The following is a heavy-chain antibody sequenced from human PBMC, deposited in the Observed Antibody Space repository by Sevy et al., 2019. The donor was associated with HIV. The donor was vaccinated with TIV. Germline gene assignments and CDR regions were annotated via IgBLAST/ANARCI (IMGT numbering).Heavy chain of an antibody. CDR1: GFTFSSYS. CDR2: ISSSSSYI. CDR3: ARDGSTSTYCSSTSCYVPAYYYYGMDV. Sequence: GGSLRLSCAASGFTFSSYSMNWVRQAPGKGLEWVSSISSSSSYIYYADSVKGRFTISRDNARNSLYLQMNSLRAEDTAVYYCARDGSTSTYCSSTSCYVPAYYYYGMDVWGQGTTVTVSS. V-gene: IGHV3-21*01. J-gene: IGHJ6*02. D-gene: IGHD2-2*01.